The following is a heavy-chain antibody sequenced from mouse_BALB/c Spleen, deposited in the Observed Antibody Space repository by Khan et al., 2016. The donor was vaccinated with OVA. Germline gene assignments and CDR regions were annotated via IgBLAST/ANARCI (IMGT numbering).Heavy chain of an antibody. Sequence: QIQLVQSGPGLVAPSQTLSITCTVSGFSLSNYGVHWVRQPPGKGLEWLGVIWAGGSTNHNSALMSRLTISKDNSKSQVFLKMNSLQTDDTAMYYCARAFYNGAWFAYWGQGTLVTVSA. V-gene: IGHV2-9*02. CDR3: ARAFYNGAWFAY. CDR1: GFSLSNYG. D-gene: IGHD1-3*01. J-gene: IGHJ3*01. CDR2: IWAGGST.